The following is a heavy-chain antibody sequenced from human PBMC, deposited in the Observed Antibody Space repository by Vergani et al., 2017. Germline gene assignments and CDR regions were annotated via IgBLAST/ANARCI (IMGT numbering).Heavy chain of an antibody. J-gene: IGHJ4*02. Sequence: QLQLQESGSGLVKPSQTLSLTCTVSGGSISSGGYYWSWIRQHPGKGLEWIGYIYYSGSTYYNPSLKSRVTISVDTSKNQFSLKLSSVTAADTAVYYCARVDSSTSCYPFDYWGQGTLVTVSS. V-gene: IGHV4-31*03. CDR1: GGSISSGGYY. D-gene: IGHD2-2*01. CDR2: IYYSGST. CDR3: ARVDSSTSCYPFDY.